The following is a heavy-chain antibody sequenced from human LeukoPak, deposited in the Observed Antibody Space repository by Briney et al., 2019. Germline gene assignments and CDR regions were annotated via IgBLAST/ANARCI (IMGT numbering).Heavy chain of an antibody. CDR3: AKVPYYYGSGSYPHY. Sequence: GGSLRLSCAASGFTVSSNYMSWVRQAPGKGLEWVSVIYSGGSTYYADSVKGRFTISRDNSKNTLYLQMNSLRAEDTAVYYCAKVPYYYGSGSYPHYWGQGTLVTVSS. CDR2: IYSGGST. J-gene: IGHJ4*02. D-gene: IGHD3-10*01. CDR1: GFTVSSNY. V-gene: IGHV3-53*01.